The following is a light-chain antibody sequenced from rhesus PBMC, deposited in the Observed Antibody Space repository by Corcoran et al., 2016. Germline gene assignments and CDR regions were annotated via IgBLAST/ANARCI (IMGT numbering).Light chain of an antibody. CDR3: QQYIRGPLT. V-gene: IGKV1-22*01. Sequence: DIQMTQSPSFLSAFIGDTVTISCRASQRIINWLAWYQQKPGKAPKLLIYRAAHLQSGVPSRFSGSGSGTDFTLTISSLQSEEFASYFCQQYIRGPLTFGGGTKVDLK. J-gene: IGKJ4*01. CDR1: QRIINW. CDR2: RAA.